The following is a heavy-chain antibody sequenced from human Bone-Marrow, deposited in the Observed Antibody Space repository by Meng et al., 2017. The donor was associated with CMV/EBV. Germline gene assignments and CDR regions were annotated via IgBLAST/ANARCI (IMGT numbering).Heavy chain of an antibody. V-gene: IGHV1-2*02. D-gene: IGHD1-14*01. CDR2: INPNSGGT. Sequence: ASVKVSCKASGYTFTGYYMHWVRQAPGQGLEWMGWINPNSGGTNYAQKFQGRVTMTRDTSTSTIYMELNSLRSEDTAVYFCAAKIDITYFDFWGQGTLVTVSS. J-gene: IGHJ4*02. CDR3: AAKIDITYFDF. CDR1: GYTFTGYY.